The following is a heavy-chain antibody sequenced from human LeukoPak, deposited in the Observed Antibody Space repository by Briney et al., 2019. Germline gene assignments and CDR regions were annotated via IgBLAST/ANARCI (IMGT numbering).Heavy chain of an antibody. J-gene: IGHJ4*02. Sequence: GEYLMIYCKGSGYRFTSYWIGWVRQMPGKGLDWMGIIYPGDSDIRYSASFQGQVNIAADQSISTAYLQWSSLKPSDPALYYRARQGYSYGYRYFDYWGQGNLGTVSS. CDR2: IYPGDSDI. CDR1: GYRFTSYW. D-gene: IGHD5-18*01. V-gene: IGHV5-51*01. CDR3: ARQGYSYGYRYFDY.